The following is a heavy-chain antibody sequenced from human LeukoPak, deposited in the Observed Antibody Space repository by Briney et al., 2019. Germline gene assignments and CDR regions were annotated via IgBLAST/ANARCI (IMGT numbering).Heavy chain of an antibody. CDR1: GFIFSSYG. D-gene: IGHD3-22*01. CDR2: ISRDGSNK. Sequence: PGGSLRLSCAASGFIFSSYGMHWVRQAPGKGLEWVAAISRDGSNKFYADSVKGRFTISRDNSKNTLYLQMNSLRPEDTAVYYCFAGYYDSSGSYFDYWGQGTLVTVSS. J-gene: IGHJ4*02. CDR3: FAGYYDSSGSYFDY. V-gene: IGHV3-30*03.